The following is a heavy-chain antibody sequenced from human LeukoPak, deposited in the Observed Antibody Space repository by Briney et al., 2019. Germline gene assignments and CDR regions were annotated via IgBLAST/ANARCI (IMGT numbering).Heavy chain of an antibody. CDR1: GFSFSYFW. J-gene: IGHJ4*02. D-gene: IGHD3-3*01. CDR2: INKDGTEI. V-gene: IGHV3-7*03. CDR3: ARVIQVDYDFWSGYHAVDY. Sequence: PGGSLRLSCAASGFSFSYFWMSWVRQPPGKGLEWVANINKDGTEIYYVDSVKGRFTISRDNAKKSLFLQMNSLRAEDTALYYCARVIQVDYDFWSGYHAVDYWGQGTLVTVSS.